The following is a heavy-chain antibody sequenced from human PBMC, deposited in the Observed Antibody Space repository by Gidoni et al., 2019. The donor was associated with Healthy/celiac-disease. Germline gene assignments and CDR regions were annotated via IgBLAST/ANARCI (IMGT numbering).Heavy chain of an antibody. CDR3: ARDGVVVVPAATWGNWFDP. V-gene: IGHV1-18*01. CDR2: ISAYNGNT. J-gene: IGHJ5*02. D-gene: IGHD2-2*01. Sequence: HVQLVQSGAEVKKPGATVTVHCNASAYTFTSYGISWVRQAPGQGLEWMGWISAYNGNTNYAQKLQGRVTMTTDTSTSTAYMGLRSLRSDDTAVYYCARDGVVVVPAATWGNWFDPWGQGTLVTVSS. CDR1: AYTFTSYG.